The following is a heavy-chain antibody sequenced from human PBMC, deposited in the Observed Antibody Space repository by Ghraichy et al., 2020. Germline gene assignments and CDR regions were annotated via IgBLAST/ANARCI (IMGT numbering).Heavy chain of an antibody. V-gene: IGHV4-39*07. Sequence: SETLSLTCTVSGGSTSNYYWGWIRKPPGKGLEWIGSIYYSGSTYYSPSLKSRVTISINTSKNQFSLKLSSVTAADTALYYCARDQGGGSSDFWGLGTLVTVSS. CDR1: GGSTSNYY. J-gene: IGHJ4*02. D-gene: IGHD1-26*01. CDR3: ARDQGGGSSDF. CDR2: IYYSGST.